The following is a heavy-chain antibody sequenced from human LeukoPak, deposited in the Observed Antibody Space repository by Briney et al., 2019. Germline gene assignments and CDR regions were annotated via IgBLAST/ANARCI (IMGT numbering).Heavy chain of an antibody. CDR1: GYTFTGYY. CDR3: AMSNSSSWYYFHY. D-gene: IGHD6-13*01. CDR2: INPNSGGT. Sequence: ASVKVSCKASGYTFTGYYMHWVRQAPGRGLEWMGWINPNSGGTNYAQKFQGWVTMTRDTSISTAYMELSRLRSDDTAVYYCAMSNSSSWYYFHYWGQGTLVTVSS. V-gene: IGHV1-2*04. J-gene: IGHJ4*02.